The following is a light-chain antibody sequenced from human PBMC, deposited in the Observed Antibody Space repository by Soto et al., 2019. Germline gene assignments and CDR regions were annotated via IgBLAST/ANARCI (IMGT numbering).Light chain of an antibody. J-gene: IGLJ2*01. CDR2: DVS. V-gene: IGLV2-14*01. Sequence: QSALTQPASVSGSPGQSITISCTGTSSDVGGYNYVSWYQQHPGKAPKLMNYDVSNRPSGVSNRFSGSKSGNTASLTISGLQAEDEADYYCSSYTSSSRVVFGGGTKLTVL. CDR1: SSDVGGYNY. CDR3: SSYTSSSRVV.